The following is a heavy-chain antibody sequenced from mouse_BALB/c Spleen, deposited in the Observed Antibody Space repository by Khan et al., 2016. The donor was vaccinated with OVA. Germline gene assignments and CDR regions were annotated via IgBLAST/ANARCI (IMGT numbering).Heavy chain of an antibody. CDR3: ARKNYYGYAMDY. J-gene: IGHJ4*01. Sequence: VQLKQSGPGLVKPSQSLSLTCTVTGYSITSDYAWDWIRQFPGNKLEWMGYISYGGSNSYNPSLKSRISITRDPSKNQFFLQLNSVTTEDTATYYCARKNYYGYAMDYWGQGTSVTVSS. CDR2: ISYGGSN. CDR1: GYSITSDYA. D-gene: IGHD1-1*01. V-gene: IGHV3-2*02.